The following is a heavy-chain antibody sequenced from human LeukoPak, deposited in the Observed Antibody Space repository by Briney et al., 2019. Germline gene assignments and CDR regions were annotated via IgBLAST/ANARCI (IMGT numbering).Heavy chain of an antibody. CDR2: INHSGST. Sequence: PSETLSLTCAVYGGSFSGYYWSWIRQPPGKGLEWIGEINHSGSTNYNPSLKSRVTISVDTSKNQFSLKLSSVTAADTAVYYCARAIPYGMDVWGQGTTVTVSS. J-gene: IGHJ6*02. D-gene: IGHD2-2*02. CDR3: ARAIPYGMDV. CDR1: GGSFSGYY. V-gene: IGHV4-34*01.